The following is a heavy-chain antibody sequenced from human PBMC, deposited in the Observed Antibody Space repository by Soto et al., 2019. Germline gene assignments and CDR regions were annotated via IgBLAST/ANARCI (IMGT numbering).Heavy chain of an antibody. CDR1: GGTFNTYA. D-gene: IGHD3-10*01. CDR2: ISPMFGAA. J-gene: IGHJ4*02. V-gene: IGHV1-69*19. Sequence: QVQLVQSGAEMKKPGSSVKVSCQSSGGTFNTYAMNWVRQAPGQGPQWMGDISPMFGAANYAPKFQGRVTITAHQSTATSYMQLSSLTSEHTALYFCAREVQVHTPAFVYWGQGTLVTVSS. CDR3: AREVQVHTPAFVY.